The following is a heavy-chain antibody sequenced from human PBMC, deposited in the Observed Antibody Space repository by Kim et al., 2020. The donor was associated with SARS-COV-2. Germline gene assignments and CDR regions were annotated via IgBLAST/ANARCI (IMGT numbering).Heavy chain of an antibody. V-gene: IGHV3-48*02. CDR2: ISSSSSTI. D-gene: IGHD3-16*02. CDR3: ARGPMNYVWGSYRSSGDY. Sequence: GGSLRLSCAASGFTFSSYSMNWVRQAPGKGLEWVSYISSSSSTIYYADSVKGRFTISRDNAKNSLYLQMNSLRDEDTAVYYCARGPMNYVWGSYRSSGDYWGQGTLVTVSS. J-gene: IGHJ4*02. CDR1: GFTFSSYS.